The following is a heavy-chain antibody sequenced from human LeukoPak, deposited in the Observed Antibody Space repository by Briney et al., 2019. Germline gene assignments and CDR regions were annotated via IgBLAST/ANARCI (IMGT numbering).Heavy chain of an antibody. V-gene: IGHV4-59*02. CDR1: GASVNTDY. D-gene: IGHD1-26*01. J-gene: IGHJ4*02. Sequence: SETLFLTCTVSGASVNTDYWSWIRQPPGKGLEWIGYTYNSGSTNYNPSLKSRVTISVDTSKNHFSLRLTSVTAADTAMYYCARDRGEGRERPFDYWGRGTLVTVSS. CDR3: ARDRGEGRERPFDY. CDR2: TYNSGST.